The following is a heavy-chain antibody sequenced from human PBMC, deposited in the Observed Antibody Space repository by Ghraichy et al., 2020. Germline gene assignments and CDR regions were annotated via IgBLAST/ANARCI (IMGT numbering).Heavy chain of an antibody. Sequence: GGSLRLSCEASGFTLRSYWLHWVRQVPGKGLVWVSRINSDVSSTRYADSVKGRFTISRDNAKNTLYLQMNSLRAEDTAVYYCGRVFLGDGLLDLWGRGTLVTVSS. V-gene: IGHV3-74*01. CDR3: GRVFLGDGLLDL. J-gene: IGHJ2*01. CDR1: GFTLRSYW. D-gene: IGHD5-24*01. CDR2: INSDVSST.